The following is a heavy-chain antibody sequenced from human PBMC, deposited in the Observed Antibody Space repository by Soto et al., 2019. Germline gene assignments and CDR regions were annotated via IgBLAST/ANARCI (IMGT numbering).Heavy chain of an antibody. Sequence: KLGGSLRLSCATSGFNFSSYSMNWVRQVPGKGLEWVSSILSRTGYTSYADSVKGRFTISRDNARNSLFLQMNSLRAEDTALYFCAREPLRYCARTSCYDEWGLGTLVTVSS. D-gene: IGHD2-15*01. CDR1: GFNFSSYS. J-gene: IGHJ4*02. CDR2: ILSRTGYT. V-gene: IGHV3-21*06. CDR3: AREPLRYCARTSCYDE.